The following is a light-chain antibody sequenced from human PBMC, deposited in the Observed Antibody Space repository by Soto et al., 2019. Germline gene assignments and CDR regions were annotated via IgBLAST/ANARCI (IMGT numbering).Light chain of an antibody. CDR3: SSYTSSSIDYV. CDR2: EVS. Sequence: QSALTQPASVSGSPGQSITSSCTGTSSDVGGYNSVSWYQQPPRKTPKLMIYEVSNRPSGVSNRFSGSKSGNTASLTISGLQAEDEAEYYCSSYTSSSIDYVFGTGTKVTVL. V-gene: IGLV2-14*01. CDR1: SSDVGGYNS. J-gene: IGLJ1*01.